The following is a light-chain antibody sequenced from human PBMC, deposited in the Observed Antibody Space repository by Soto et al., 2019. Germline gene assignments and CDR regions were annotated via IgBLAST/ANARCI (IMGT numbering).Light chain of an antibody. CDR1: QNISTY. CDR2: ASS. V-gene: IGKV1-39*01. CDR3: QQSHSPPHT. J-gene: IGKJ5*01. Sequence: DIQMTQSPSSLSAPVGDRVTITCRARQNISTYLNWYQHKPGKAPNLLIYASSRVQSGVTSRFSGSGSRTDFTLTIGILQPEDFATYFWQQSHSPPHTFDHRKRLDIK.